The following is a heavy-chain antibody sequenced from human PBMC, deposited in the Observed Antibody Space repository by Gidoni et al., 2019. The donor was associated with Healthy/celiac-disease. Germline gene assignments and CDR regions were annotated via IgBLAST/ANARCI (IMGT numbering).Heavy chain of an antibody. CDR1: GFTFVDYA. CDR3: TRGSHDYGDYEVNPFDY. CDR2: IRSKAYGGTT. J-gene: IGHJ4*02. D-gene: IGHD4-17*01. Sequence: EVQLVESGGGLVQPGRSLRLSCTASGFTFVDYAMSWFRQAPGKGLEWVGFIRSKAYGGTTEYAASVKGRFTISRDDSKSIAYLQMNSLKTEDTAVYYCTRGSHDYGDYEVNPFDYWGQGTLVTVSS. V-gene: IGHV3-49*03.